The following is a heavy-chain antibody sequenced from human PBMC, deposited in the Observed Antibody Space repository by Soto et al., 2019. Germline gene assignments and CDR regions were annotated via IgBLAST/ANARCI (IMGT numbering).Heavy chain of an antibody. CDR1: GFTFSNYY. CDR3: ARDGVLFRAGFDS. CDR2: ISTSGTST. Sequence: QVQLVESGGGLVKHGGSLRLSCAVSGFTFSNYYMAWIRQAPGKGLEWVSYISTSGTSTFYADSVKDGFTISRDNAENSLFLQMDSLRVEDTAVYFCARDGVLFRAGFDSWGQGTLVTVAS. V-gene: IGHV3-11*01. D-gene: IGHD3-16*01. J-gene: IGHJ4*02.